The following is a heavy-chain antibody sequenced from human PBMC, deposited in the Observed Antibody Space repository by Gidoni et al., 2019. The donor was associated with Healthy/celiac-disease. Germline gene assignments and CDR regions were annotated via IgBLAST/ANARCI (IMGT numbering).Heavy chain of an antibody. CDR2: ISGSGGST. CDR1: GFPFSSYA. J-gene: IGHJ3*02. Sequence: EVQLLESGGGLVQPGGSLRLSFAASGFPFSSYAMSWVRQAPGKGLEWVSAISGSGGSTYYADSVKGRFTISRDNSKNTLYLQMNSLRAEDTAVYYCAKDRTSSSCCDAFDIWGQGTMVTVSS. CDR3: AKDRTSSSCCDAFDI. D-gene: IGHD6-13*01. V-gene: IGHV3-23*01.